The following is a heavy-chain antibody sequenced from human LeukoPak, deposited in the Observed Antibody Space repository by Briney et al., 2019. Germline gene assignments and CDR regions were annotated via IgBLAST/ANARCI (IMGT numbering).Heavy chain of an antibody. CDR1: GGSISSYY. V-gene: IGHV4-59*08. J-gene: IGHJ4*02. CDR3: VRHNTQKYVADY. CDR2: VSYNGRT. D-gene: IGHD2-2*01. Sequence: PSETLSLTCTTSGGSISSYYMSWIRQPPGKELEWIGYVSYNGRTNYNPSLKSRVTISVDTSKNQFSLKLSSGTAADTAMYDCVRHNTQKYVADYWGQGTLVTVSS.